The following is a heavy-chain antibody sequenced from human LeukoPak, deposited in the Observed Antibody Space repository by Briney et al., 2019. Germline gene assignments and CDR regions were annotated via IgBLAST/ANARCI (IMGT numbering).Heavy chain of an antibody. V-gene: IGHV1-69*13. Sequence: SVKVSCKASGGTFSSYAISWVRQAPGQGLEWMGGIIPIFGTANYAQKFQGRVTITADESTSTAYMELRSLRSDDTAVYYCAREGSSSWRYFDYWGQGTLVTVSS. D-gene: IGHD6-13*01. CDR3: AREGSSSWRYFDY. CDR1: GGTFSSYA. J-gene: IGHJ4*02. CDR2: IIPIFGTA.